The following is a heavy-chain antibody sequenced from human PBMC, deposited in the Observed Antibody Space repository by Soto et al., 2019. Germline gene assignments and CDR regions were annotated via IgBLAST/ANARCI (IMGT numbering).Heavy chain of an antibody. CDR1: GGTFSSYA. V-gene: IGHV1-69*13. CDR2: IIPIFGTA. Sequence: ASVKVSCKASGGTFSSYAISWVRQAPGQGLEWMGGIIPIFGTANYAQKFQGRVTITADESTSTAYMELSSLRSEDTAVYYCARDQDLRYVDWRTPGPFDYWGQGTLVTVSS. D-gene: IGHD3-9*01. CDR3: ARDQDLRYVDWRTPGPFDY. J-gene: IGHJ4*02.